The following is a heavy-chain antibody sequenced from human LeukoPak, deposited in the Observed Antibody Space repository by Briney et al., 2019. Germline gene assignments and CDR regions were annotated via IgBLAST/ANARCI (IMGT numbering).Heavy chain of an antibody. Sequence: SETLSLTCTVSGGSISNYHWSWIRQPAGKGLEWIGQIHTSGSTNYNPPLKSRVIMSVDTTEDQVSLTIRSVTAADTAFYYCARRDISSGWSFDYWGQGTLVTVSS. CDR2: IHTSGST. CDR1: GGSISNYH. CDR3: ARRDISSGWSFDY. V-gene: IGHV4-4*07. J-gene: IGHJ4*02. D-gene: IGHD6-19*01.